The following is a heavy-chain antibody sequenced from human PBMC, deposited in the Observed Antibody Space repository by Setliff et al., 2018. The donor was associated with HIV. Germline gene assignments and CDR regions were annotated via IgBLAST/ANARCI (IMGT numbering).Heavy chain of an antibody. CDR2: ISYNGIT. Sequence: PSETLSLTCSVSGGSMKNYYWSWIRQPPRKGLEWVGYISYNGITTYNPSLKSRVTISVDTSKNQFSLKLTSVTAADTAVYYCASYDILTGYYGHYFDYWGQGTLVTVSS. D-gene: IGHD3-9*01. CDR1: GGSMKNYY. V-gene: IGHV4-59*08. CDR3: ASYDILTGYYGHYFDY. J-gene: IGHJ4*02.